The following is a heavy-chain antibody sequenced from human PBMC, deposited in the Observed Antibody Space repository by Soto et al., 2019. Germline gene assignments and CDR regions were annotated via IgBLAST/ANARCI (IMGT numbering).Heavy chain of an antibody. D-gene: IGHD3-10*01. CDR3: AKGRGGSGSLTPRVDF. Sequence: EVQLLESGGGLVQPGGSLRLSCAASGFTFNNYAMTWVRQAPGKGLEWVSAMSGGGDTTSYADSVKGRFTVSRDGSTNTLYLQMSSLRAEDTALYYCAKGRGGSGSLTPRVDFWGQGTLVTVSS. CDR2: MSGGGDTT. J-gene: IGHJ4*02. V-gene: IGHV3-23*01. CDR1: GFTFNNYA.